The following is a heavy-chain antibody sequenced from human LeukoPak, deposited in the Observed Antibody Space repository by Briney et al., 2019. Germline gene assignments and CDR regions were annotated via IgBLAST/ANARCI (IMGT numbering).Heavy chain of an antibody. J-gene: IGHJ6*03. D-gene: IGHD1-1*01. CDR2: ISSSGST. Sequence: SETLSLTCTVSGDSISSGDYYWSWIRQPAGKGLEWIGRISSSGSTNYNPSLKSRVTISVDTSKNQFSLKLSSVTAADTAVYYCAREQRQLGGGWASVFHGYYYYYMDVWGKGTTVTVSS. CDR3: AREQRQLGGGWASVFHGYYYYYMDV. CDR1: GDSISSGDYY. V-gene: IGHV4-61*02.